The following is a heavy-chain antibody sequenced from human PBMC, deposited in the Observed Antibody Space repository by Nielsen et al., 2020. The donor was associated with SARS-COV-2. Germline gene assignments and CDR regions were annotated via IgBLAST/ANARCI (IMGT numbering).Heavy chain of an antibody. CDR1: GFSFSNYG. CDR2: ISYDANNK. Sequence: GESLKISCAASGFSFSNYGIHWVRQAPGKGLEWVAFISYDANNKYYSDSVKGRFTISRDNSKNTLFLQMNSLRPEDTAVYYCARLQSSSWYFDLWGRGTLVTVSS. D-gene: IGHD6-13*01. CDR3: ARLQSSSWYFDL. V-gene: IGHV3-30*03. J-gene: IGHJ2*01.